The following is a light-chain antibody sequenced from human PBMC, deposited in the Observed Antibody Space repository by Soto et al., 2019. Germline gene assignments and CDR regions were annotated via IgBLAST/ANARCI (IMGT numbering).Light chain of an antibody. CDR3: QQYNSYSRT. J-gene: IGKJ1*01. Sequence: DIQMTQSPSTLSASVGARVTITGRASQSINSWLAWYQQRTGKAPKNLIYGASTLAGGVPSRFRGSGSGTEFTLTISRLQPDDFSTYYCQQYNSYSRTFGQGTKVDIK. V-gene: IGKV1-5*01. CDR2: GAS. CDR1: QSINSW.